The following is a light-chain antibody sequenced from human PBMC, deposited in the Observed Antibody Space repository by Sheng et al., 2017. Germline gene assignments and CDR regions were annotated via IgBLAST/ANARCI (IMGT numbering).Light chain of an antibody. CDR3: QQYYTYPWT. CDR1: QDISNY. J-gene: IGKJ1*01. Sequence: AIRITQSPSSLSASTGDRVTITCQASQDISNYLAWYQQKPGKVPTLLIYTASSLQSGVPSRFSGGGSGTDFTLTISRLQSEDFGTYFCQQYYTYPWTFGQGTKVEIK. CDR2: TAS. V-gene: IGKV1-8*01.